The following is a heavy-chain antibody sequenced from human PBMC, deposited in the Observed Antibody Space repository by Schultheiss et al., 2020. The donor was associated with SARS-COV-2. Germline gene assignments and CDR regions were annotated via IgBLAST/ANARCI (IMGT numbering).Heavy chain of an antibody. J-gene: IGHJ4*02. CDR3: AKDWPRITMIVVANDY. Sequence: GGSLRLSCAASGFTVSSNYMSWVRQAPGKGLEWVSAISGSGGSTYYADSVKGRFTISRDNSKNTLYLQMNSLRAEDTAVYYCAKDWPRITMIVVANDYWGQGTLVTVSS. CDR1: GFTVSSNY. V-gene: IGHV3-23*01. CDR2: ISGSGGST. D-gene: IGHD3-22*01.